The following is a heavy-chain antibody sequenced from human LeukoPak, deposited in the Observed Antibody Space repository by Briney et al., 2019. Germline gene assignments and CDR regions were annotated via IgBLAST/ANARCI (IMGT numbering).Heavy chain of an antibody. CDR2: ISGSGGST. CDR1: GFTFSSYG. CDR3: ARDRDSSGYSHFDY. J-gene: IGHJ4*02. Sequence: PEGSLRLSCAASGFTFSSYGMSWVRQAPGKGLEWVSAISGSGGSTYYADSVKGRFTISRDNSKNTLYLQMNSLRAEDTAVYYCARDRDSSGYSHFDYWGQGTLVTVSS. D-gene: IGHD3-22*01. V-gene: IGHV3-23*01.